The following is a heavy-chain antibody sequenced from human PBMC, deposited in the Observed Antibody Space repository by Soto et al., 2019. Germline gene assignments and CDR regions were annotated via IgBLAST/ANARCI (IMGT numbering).Heavy chain of an antibody. D-gene: IGHD2-2*01. J-gene: IGHJ4*02. CDR1: GFSVTNNY. Sequence: EVQVVESGGGLVQPGGSLRLSCAASGFSVTNNYMNWVRQAPGKGLEWVSIIDIGGNTYYADSVNDRFTISRDNSRNPLYLHMDSLRAEDTAVYYCARGRGSTGYLGREHYFDYWGQGTLVTVSP. V-gene: IGHV3-66*01. CDR2: IDIGGNT. CDR3: ARGRGSTGYLGREHYFDY.